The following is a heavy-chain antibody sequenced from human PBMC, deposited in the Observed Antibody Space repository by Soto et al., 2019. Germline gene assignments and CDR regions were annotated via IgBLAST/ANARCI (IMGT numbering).Heavy chain of an antibody. D-gene: IGHD6-19*01. Sequence: QVRLVESGGGVVQPGQSLRLSCVASGFTFSSYGMDWVRQAPGKGLEWVAIIWNDGTNQYYGDSVKGRFFISRDNGKNTVYLQMNNLRVEDTALYYCARGGLTVAALPFDYWGQGTRVTVSS. J-gene: IGHJ4*02. CDR1: GFTFSSYG. V-gene: IGHV3-33*01. CDR2: IWNDGTNQ. CDR3: ARGGLTVAALPFDY.